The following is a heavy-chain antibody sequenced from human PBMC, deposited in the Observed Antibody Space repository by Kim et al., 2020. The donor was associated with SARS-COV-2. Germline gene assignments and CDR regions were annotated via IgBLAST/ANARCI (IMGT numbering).Heavy chain of an antibody. Sequence: GGSLRLSCAASGFTFSSYAMSWVRQAPGKGLEWVSAISGSGGSTYYADSVKGRFTISRDNSKNTLYLQMNSLRAEDTAVYYCAKDRITMIVVVMNYYYYGMDVWGQGTTVTVSS. CDR2: ISGSGGST. D-gene: IGHD3-22*01. J-gene: IGHJ6*02. CDR3: AKDRITMIVVVMNYYYYGMDV. CDR1: GFTFSSYA. V-gene: IGHV3-23*01.